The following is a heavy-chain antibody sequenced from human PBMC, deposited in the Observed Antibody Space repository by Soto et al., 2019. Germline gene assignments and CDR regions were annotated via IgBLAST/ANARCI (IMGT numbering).Heavy chain of an antibody. CDR1: GFTFSTYA. D-gene: IGHD4-17*01. Sequence: GGSLRLSCVASGFTFSTYAMNWVRQAPGKGLEWVSALTPSGDSTYYADSVKGRFTISRDNSMSALYLQMNSLRVEDTAVYYCAHPRGYGVFDAYDIWGQGTMVTVSS. CDR3: AHPRGYGVFDAYDI. CDR2: LTPSGDST. V-gene: IGHV3-23*01. J-gene: IGHJ3*02.